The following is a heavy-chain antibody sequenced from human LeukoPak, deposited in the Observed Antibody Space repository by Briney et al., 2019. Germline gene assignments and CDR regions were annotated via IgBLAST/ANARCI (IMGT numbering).Heavy chain of an antibody. CDR2: ISYDGSNK. J-gene: IGHJ5*02. CDR1: GFTFSSYA. V-gene: IGHV3-30-3*01. D-gene: IGHD4-17*01. Sequence: QRGRSLRLSCAASGFTFSSYAMHWVRQAPGKGLEWVAVISYDGSNKYYADSVKGRFTISRDNSKNTLYLQMNSLRAEDTAVYYCARSRGYGDDNWFDPWGQGTLVTVSS. CDR3: ARSRGYGDDNWFDP.